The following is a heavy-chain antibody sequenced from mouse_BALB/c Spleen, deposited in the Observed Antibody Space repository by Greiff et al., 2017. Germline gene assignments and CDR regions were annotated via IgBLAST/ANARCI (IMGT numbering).Heavy chain of an antibody. CDR2: INPSTGYT. D-gene: IGHD1-1*01. CDR1: GYTFTSYW. Sequence: VQLQQSGAELAKPGASVKMSCKASGYTFTSYWMHWVKQRPGQGLEWIGYINPSTGYTEYNQKFKDKATLTADKSSSTAYMQLSSLTSEDSAVYYCTRSGLRYPFDYWGQGTTLTVSS. V-gene: IGHV1-7*01. J-gene: IGHJ2*01. CDR3: TRSGLRYPFDY.